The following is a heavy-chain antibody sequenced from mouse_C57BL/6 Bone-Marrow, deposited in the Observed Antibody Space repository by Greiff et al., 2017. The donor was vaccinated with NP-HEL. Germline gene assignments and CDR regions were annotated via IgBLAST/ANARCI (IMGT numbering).Heavy chain of an antibody. Sequence: QVQLQQPGAELVKPGASVKLSCKASGYTFTSYWMQWVKQRPGQGLEWIGEIDPSDSYTNYNQKFKGKATLTVDTSSSTAYMQLSSLTSEDSAVYYCAREGGEDYWGQGTSVTVSS. CDR2: IDPSDSYT. CDR1: GYTFTSYW. V-gene: IGHV1-50*01. J-gene: IGHJ4*01. CDR3: AREGGEDY.